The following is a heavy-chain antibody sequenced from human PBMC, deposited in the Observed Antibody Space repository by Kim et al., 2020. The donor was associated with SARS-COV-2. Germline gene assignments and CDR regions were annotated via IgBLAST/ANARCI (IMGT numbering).Heavy chain of an antibody. V-gene: IGHV3-15*01. CDR2: IKSKSYGGTT. J-gene: IGHJ6*02. CDR3: TTDHVPFDFNYDMGV. Sequence: GGSLRPSCAASGFTFRNAWMSWVRQAPGKGLEWVGRIKSKSYGGTTDYAAPLKGRFTISRDDSKNTLDLEMNRLKTEDTGIYFCTTDHVPFDFNYDMGVWGQGTTVTVSS. CDR1: GFTFRNAW. D-gene: IGHD3-9*01.